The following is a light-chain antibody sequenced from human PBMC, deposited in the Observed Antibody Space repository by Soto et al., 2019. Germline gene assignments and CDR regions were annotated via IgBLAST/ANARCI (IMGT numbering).Light chain of an antibody. CDR3: QQYGSSPCT. CDR1: QSLRGL. Sequence: EVVLTQSPVTLSLSPGERATLSCRASQSLRGLLAWYQQKPGQAPRLLSYGASSRATVIPDRFSGSGSGTDFTLTISRLEPEDFAVYYCQQYGSSPCTFGPGTKVDIK. CDR2: GAS. J-gene: IGKJ3*01. V-gene: IGKV3-20*01.